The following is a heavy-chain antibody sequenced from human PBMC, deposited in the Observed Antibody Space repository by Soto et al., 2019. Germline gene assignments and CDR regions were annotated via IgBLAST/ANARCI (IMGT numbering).Heavy chain of an antibody. V-gene: IGHV3-23*01. CDR3: ASRTSGWYFDY. J-gene: IGHJ4*02. CDR2: ISGSGGST. CDR1: GFTFSSYA. Sequence: EVQLLESGGGLVQPGGSLRLSCTASGFTFSSYAMNWVRQAPGKGLEWVSVISGSGGSTYYADSVKGRFTISRDNSKNTLYLQMNSLRDEDTAVYYCASRTSGWYFDYWGQGTLVTVSS. D-gene: IGHD6-19*01.